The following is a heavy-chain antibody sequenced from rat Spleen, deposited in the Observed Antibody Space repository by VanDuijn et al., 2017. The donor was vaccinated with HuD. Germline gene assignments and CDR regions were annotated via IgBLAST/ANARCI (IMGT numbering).Heavy chain of an antibody. CDR3: TTDYGDHY. CDR2: ISNSGGST. CDR1: GFTFSDYY. J-gene: IGHJ2*01. V-gene: IGHV5-20*01. D-gene: IGHD1-11*01. Sequence: EVQLVESGGGLVQPGRSLKLSCAASGFTFSDYYMAWVRQAPTKGLEWVASISNSGGSTYYRDSVKGRFTISRDNAKSTLYLQMDSLRSEDTATYYCTTDYGDHYWGQGVMVTVSS.